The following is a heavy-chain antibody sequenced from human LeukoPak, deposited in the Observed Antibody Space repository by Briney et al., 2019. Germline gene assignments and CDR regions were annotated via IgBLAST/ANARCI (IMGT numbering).Heavy chain of an antibody. CDR3: AKDILDGDYANDAFDI. V-gene: IGHV3-9*03. D-gene: IGHD4-17*01. CDR1: GFTFDDYA. Sequence: PGVSLRLSCAASGFTFDDYAMHWVRQAPGKGLELVSGISWNSGSIGYADSVKGRFTISRDNAKNSLYPQMNSLRAEDMALYYCAKDILDGDYANDAFDIWGQGTTVTVSS. J-gene: IGHJ3*02. CDR2: ISWNSGSI.